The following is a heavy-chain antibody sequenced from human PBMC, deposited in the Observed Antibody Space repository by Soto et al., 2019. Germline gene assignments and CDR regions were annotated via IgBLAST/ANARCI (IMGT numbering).Heavy chain of an antibody. CDR3: ARSTQFSHYDFWSGYYTYYYYMEV. D-gene: IGHD3-3*01. CDR1: GYTFTSYD. CDR2: MNPNSGNA. Sequence: ASVKVSCKASGYTFTSYDINWVRQATGQGLEWMGWMNPNSGNAGYAQKFQGRVTMTRNTSISTAYMELSSLRSEDTAVYYCARSTQFSHYDFWSGYYTYYYYMEVWGKGTTVTVSS. V-gene: IGHV1-8*01. J-gene: IGHJ6*03.